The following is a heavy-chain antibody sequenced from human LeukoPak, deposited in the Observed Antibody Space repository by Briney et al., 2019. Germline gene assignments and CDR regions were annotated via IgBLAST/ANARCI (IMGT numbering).Heavy chain of an antibody. CDR2: INQDGSER. Sequence: PGGSLRLSCAVSGITFSTYWMSWVRQAPGKGLEWVGNINQDGSERNYVDSVKGRFTISRDNANNSLYLQMNSLRAEDTAVYYCSRGVRAFNIWGQGTMVTVSS. CDR1: GITFSTYW. D-gene: IGHD5/OR15-5a*01. V-gene: IGHV3-7*04. CDR3: SRGVRAFNI. J-gene: IGHJ3*02.